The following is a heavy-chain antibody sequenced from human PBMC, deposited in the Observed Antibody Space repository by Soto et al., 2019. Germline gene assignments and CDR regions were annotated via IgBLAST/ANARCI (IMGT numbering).Heavy chain of an antibody. CDR1: GFTFSNYV. CDR3: ARDQKDESCGGGSCYFYYGMDV. D-gene: IGHD2-15*01. CDR2: ISNDGRNQ. V-gene: IGHV3-30*03. J-gene: IGHJ6*02. Sequence: QVQLVESGGGVVQPGRSLGLSCAASGFTFSNYVMHWVRQAPGRGLEWVAAISNDGRNQHYADSVRGRFTISRDKSNNTLFLQMNRLRTEDTAIYYCARDQKDESCGGGSCYFYYGMDVWGQGTTVTVSS.